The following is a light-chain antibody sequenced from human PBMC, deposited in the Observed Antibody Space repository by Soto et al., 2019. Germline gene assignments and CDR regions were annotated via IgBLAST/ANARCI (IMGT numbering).Light chain of an antibody. CDR2: AAS. Sequence: AIRMTQSPSSLSASTGDRVTNTCRASQGISSYLAWYQQNPGKVPKLLIYAASTLQSGVPSRFSGSGSGTDFTLTISCLQSEDFATYYCQQYYSYSTFGQGTKVDIK. J-gene: IGKJ1*01. CDR1: QGISSY. V-gene: IGKV1-8*01. CDR3: QQYYSYST.